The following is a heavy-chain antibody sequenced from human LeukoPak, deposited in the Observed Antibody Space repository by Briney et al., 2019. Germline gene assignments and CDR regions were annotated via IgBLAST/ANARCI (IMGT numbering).Heavy chain of an antibody. V-gene: IGHV3-30*04. CDR2: ISYDGSNK. CDR3: AVEDGYNSPFDY. J-gene: IGHJ4*02. D-gene: IGHD5-24*01. Sequence: GGSLRLSCAASGFTFSSYAMHWVRQAPGKGLEWVAVISYDGSNKYYADSVKGRFTISRDNAKNSLYLQMNSLRAEDTAVYYCAVEDGYNSPFDYWGQGTLVTVSS. CDR1: GFTFSSYA.